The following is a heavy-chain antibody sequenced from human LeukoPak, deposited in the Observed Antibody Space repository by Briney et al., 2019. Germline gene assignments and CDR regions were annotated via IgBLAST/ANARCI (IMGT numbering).Heavy chain of an antibody. CDR3: AKAPVGATDY. J-gene: IGHJ4*02. CDR1: GFTFPNYA. CDR2: IGNSGDST. V-gene: IGHV3-23*01. D-gene: IGHD1-26*01. Sequence: GGSLRLSCGASGFTFPNYAMTWVRQAPGRRLEWVSTIGNSGDSTYYADSVKGRFTISRDNSKNTLCLQMNSLRAEDTAVYYCAKAPVGATDYWGQGTLVTVSS.